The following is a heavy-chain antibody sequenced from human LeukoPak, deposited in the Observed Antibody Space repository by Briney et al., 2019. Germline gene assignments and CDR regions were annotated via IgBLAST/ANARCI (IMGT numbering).Heavy chain of an antibody. D-gene: IGHD4-23*01. CDR2: ISGSGGST. J-gene: IGHJ6*03. CDR3: ARGGNSNSYFYYMDV. V-gene: IGHV3-23*01. Sequence: GGSLRLSCAASGFTFSSYAMSWVRQAPGKGLEWVSTISGSGGSTYYADSVKGRFTISRDNAKNTLYLQMNSLRAEDTAVYYCARGGNSNSYFYYMDVWGTGTTVTVSS. CDR1: GFTFSSYA.